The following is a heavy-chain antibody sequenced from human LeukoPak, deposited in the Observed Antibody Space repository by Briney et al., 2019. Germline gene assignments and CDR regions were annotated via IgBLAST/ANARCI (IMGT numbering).Heavy chain of an antibody. D-gene: IGHD1-26*01. CDR1: GGSFSGYY. V-gene: IGHV4-34*01. CDR2: INHSGST. J-gene: IGHJ6*04. Sequence: PSETLSLTCAVYGGSFSGYYWSWIRQPPGKGLEWIGEINHSGSTNYNPSLKSRATISVDTSKNQFSLKLSSVTAADTAVYYCARGRSLGCMDVWGKGTTVTVSS. CDR3: ARGRSLGCMDV.